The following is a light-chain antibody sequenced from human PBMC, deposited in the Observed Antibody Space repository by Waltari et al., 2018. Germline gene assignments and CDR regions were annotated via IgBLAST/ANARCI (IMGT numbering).Light chain of an antibody. V-gene: IGLV2-23*01. CDR2: EGS. J-gene: IGLJ3*02. CDR3: CSYAGSNTFWV. Sequence: QSALTQPASVSGSPGQSITISCTGTSSDVGSYNLVSWYQHHPGKAPKLMIYEGSKRPSGVSNRFSGSKSGNTATLTITGHQAEDEADYYCCSYAGSNTFWVFGGGTKLTVL. CDR1: SSDVGSYNL.